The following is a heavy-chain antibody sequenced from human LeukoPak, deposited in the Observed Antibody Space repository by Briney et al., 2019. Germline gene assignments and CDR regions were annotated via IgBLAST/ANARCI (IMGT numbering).Heavy chain of an antibody. D-gene: IGHD3-10*01. Sequence: GGSLRLSCAASGFTFSGSAIHWVRQASGKGLEWVGQIRSEAKSYATAYAASVKGRFTISRDDSKNTAYLQMNSLQTEDTAVYYCAKSVWWFGELSGGFDIWGQGTMVTVSS. CDR2: IRSEAKSYAT. CDR1: GFTFSGSA. J-gene: IGHJ3*02. CDR3: AKSVWWFGELSGGFDI. V-gene: IGHV3-73*01.